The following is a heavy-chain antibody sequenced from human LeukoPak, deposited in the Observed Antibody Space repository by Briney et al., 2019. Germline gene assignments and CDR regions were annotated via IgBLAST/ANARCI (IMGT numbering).Heavy chain of an antibody. CDR3: ARGPPPDFDY. J-gene: IGHJ4*02. Sequence: PSETQSLTCTVSGGSISNHYWSWTRQPAGKGLEWIGRIYTSGSTDYSPSLKSRVTMSVDTSKNQFSLKVNSVTAADTAVYYCARGPPPDFDYWGLGTLVTVSS. CDR2: IYTSGST. CDR1: GGSISNHY. V-gene: IGHV4-4*07.